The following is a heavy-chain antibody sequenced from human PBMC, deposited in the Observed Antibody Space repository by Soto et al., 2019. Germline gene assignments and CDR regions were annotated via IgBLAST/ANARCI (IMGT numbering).Heavy chain of an antibody. D-gene: IGHD5-12*01. J-gene: IGHJ5*02. V-gene: IGHV4-59*01. CDR2: FYHSGNS. Sequence: SETLSLTCSVSGGSIRSYYWSWIRQSPEKGLEWIGYFYHSGNSNYNPSLKSRVTISVDTSKNQLSLSLRSVTAADTAVYYCAIPRGIVATRTPIYNWFDPWGQGTLVTVSS. CDR1: GGSIRSYY. CDR3: AIPRGIVATRTPIYNWFDP.